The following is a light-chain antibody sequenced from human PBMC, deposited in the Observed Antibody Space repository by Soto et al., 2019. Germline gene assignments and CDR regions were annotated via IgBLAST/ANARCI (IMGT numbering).Light chain of an antibody. V-gene: IGLV1-40*01. CDR1: SSNIGAGYG. Sequence: QSVLTQPPSVSGAPGQRVTISCTGSSSNIGAGYGVYWYQQLPGTAPKLLIYDNNNRPSGVPDRFSGSKSGTSASLAITGLQTEDEADYYCQSYDSSLSALFGGGTKLTVL. J-gene: IGLJ2*01. CDR2: DNN. CDR3: QSYDSSLSAL.